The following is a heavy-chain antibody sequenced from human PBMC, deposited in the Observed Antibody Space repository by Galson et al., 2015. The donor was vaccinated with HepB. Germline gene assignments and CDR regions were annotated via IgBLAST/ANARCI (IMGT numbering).Heavy chain of an antibody. Sequence: SLRLSCAASGFTFSSYGMHWVRQAPGKGLEWVAVISYDGSNKYYADSVKGRFTISRDNSKNTLYLQMNSLRAEDTAVYYCAKDLPGPYYDSSGYLSSIGWGQGTLVTVSS. CDR1: GFTFSSYG. D-gene: IGHD3-22*01. V-gene: IGHV3-30*18. J-gene: IGHJ4*02. CDR2: ISYDGSNK. CDR3: AKDLPGPYYDSSGYLSSIG.